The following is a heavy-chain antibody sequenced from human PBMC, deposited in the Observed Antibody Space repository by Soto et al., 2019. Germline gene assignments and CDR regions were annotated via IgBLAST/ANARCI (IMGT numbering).Heavy chain of an antibody. V-gene: IGHV3-48*02. CDR1: KFTFSGYS. CDR3: ARGSEKGGGP. D-gene: IGHD3-16*01. CDR2: ISSTGATI. J-gene: IGHJ5*02. Sequence: EVQLVESGGGLVQPGGSLRLSCAASKFTFSGYSMNWVRQAPGKGLEWVSYISSTGATIYYADSVKGRFTISRDDAKNSLYLKMNSLRDEDTAVYYCARGSEKGGGPWGQGTLVTVSS.